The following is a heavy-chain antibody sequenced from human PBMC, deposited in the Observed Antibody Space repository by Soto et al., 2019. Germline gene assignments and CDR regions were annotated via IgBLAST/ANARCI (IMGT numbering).Heavy chain of an antibody. CDR2: MVAIYRTA. CDR1: GGTFSSYR. CDR3: VRDSGANHSSS. J-gene: IGHJ4*02. D-gene: IGHD6-13*01. Sequence: QVQLVQSGAEVKKPGSSVKVSCKASGGTFSSYRINWVRQAPGQGLGWVGGMVAIYRTADYAQKFQGRVTITADESARQSYMELRSLTSQDTAVYYCVRDSGANHSSSWGQGTLVTVSS. V-gene: IGHV1-69*01.